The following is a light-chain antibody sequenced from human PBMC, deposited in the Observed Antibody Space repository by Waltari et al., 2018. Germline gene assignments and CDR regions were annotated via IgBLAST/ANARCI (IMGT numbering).Light chain of an antibody. CDR1: RSDDERYEL. Sequence: QSALTQPASVAGSPGQSITFSCPGTRSDDERYELVSWYQQHPDKAPKLIIFEDTKRPSGISNRFSGSKSGNTATLTISGLQAEDEADYYCCSYTNSRTWVFGGGTKLTVL. CDR3: CSYTNSRTWV. V-gene: IGLV2-23*01. J-gene: IGLJ3*02. CDR2: EDT.